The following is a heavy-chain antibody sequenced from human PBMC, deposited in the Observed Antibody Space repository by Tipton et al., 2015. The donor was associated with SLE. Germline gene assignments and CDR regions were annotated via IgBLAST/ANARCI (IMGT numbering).Heavy chain of an antibody. CDR3: ARAGILTGYYPCFDY. Sequence: TLSLTCAVYGGSFSGYYWSWIRQPPGKGLEWIGEINHSGSTNYNPSLKSRVTISVDTSKNQFSLKLSSVTAADTAVYYCARAGILTGYYPCFDYWGQGPLVTVSS. D-gene: IGHD3-9*01. CDR2: INHSGST. J-gene: IGHJ4*02. V-gene: IGHV4-34*01. CDR1: GGSFSGYY.